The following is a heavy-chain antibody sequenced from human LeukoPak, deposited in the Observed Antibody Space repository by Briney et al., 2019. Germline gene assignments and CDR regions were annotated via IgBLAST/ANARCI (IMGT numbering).Heavy chain of an antibody. V-gene: IGHV3-23*01. D-gene: IGHD3-10*01. CDR2: IGAGGTFT. J-gene: IGHJ4*02. CDR1: GFTFSSYA. CDR3: ARIGSGSNVDY. Sequence: GGSLRLSCTASGFTFSSYAMNWVRQAPGKGLEWVSGIGAGGTFTYYADCAKGRFTFSRDNSKNTRYLQMNSLRAEDTAVYYCARIGSGSNVDYWGQGTLVTVSS.